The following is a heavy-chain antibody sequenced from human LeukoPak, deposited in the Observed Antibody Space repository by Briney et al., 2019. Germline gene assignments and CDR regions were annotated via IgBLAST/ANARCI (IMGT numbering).Heavy chain of an antibody. J-gene: IGHJ6*02. D-gene: IGHD4-17*01. V-gene: IGHV3-23*01. Sequence: GGSLRLSCAASGFTFSSFAMSWVRQAPGKGLEWVSAISGSGDRTYYADSVKGRLTISRDNSKNTLYLQMNSLRAEDTAVYYCATAHDYGDAYGMDVWGQGTTVTVSS. CDR3: ATAHDYGDAYGMDV. CDR2: ISGSGDRT. CDR1: GFTFSSFA.